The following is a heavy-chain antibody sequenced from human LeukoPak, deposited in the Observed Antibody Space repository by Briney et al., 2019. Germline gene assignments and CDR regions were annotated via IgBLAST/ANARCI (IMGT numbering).Heavy chain of an antibody. J-gene: IGHJ4*02. CDR2: ISSSGSTI. V-gene: IGHV3-11*01. CDR1: GFTFSDYY. Sequence: PGGSLRLSCAASGFTFSDYYMSWIRQAPGKGLEWVSYISSSGSTIYYADSVKGRFTISRDNAKNSLYLQMNSLRAEDKAVYYCASAVVTAMSDYWGQGTLVTVSS. D-gene: IGHD2-21*02. CDR3: ASAVVTAMSDY.